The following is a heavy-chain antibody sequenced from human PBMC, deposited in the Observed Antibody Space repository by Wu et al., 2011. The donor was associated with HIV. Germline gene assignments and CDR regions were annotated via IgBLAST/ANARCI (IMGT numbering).Heavy chain of an antibody. J-gene: IGHJ3*02. Sequence: QVQLVQSGAEVKKPGAPVKVSCKASGYTFTSYGISWVRQAPGQGLEWIGWIRTYNGETNYAQNLQGRVTVTTDTSTSTVYMEVRSLRSDDTAVYYCARLTGADAFDIWGQGTVVIVSS. CDR1: GYTFTSYG. CDR2: IRTYNGET. CDR3: ARLTGADAFDI. V-gene: IGHV1-18*01. D-gene: IGHD7-27*01.